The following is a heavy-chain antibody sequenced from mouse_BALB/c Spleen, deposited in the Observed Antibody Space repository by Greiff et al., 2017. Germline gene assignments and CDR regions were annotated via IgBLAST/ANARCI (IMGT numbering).Heavy chain of an antibody. CDR1: GYSITSDYA. Sequence: EVKLMESGPGLVKPSQSLSLTCTVTGYSITSDYAWNWIRQFPGNKLEWMGYISYSGSTSYNPSLKSRISITRDTSKNQFFLQLNSVTTEDTATYYCARSRSSYRYFDVWGAGTTVTVSS. V-gene: IGHV3-2*02. J-gene: IGHJ1*01. CDR2: ISYSGST. CDR3: ARSRSSYRYFDV. D-gene: IGHD1-1*01.